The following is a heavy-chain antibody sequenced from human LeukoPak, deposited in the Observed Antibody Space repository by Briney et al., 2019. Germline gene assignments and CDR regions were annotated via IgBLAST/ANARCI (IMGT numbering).Heavy chain of an antibody. CDR1: GGTFSSYA. V-gene: IGHV1-69*13. CDR3: ARDAPCTNGVCYFDY. J-gene: IGHJ4*02. D-gene: IGHD2-8*01. Sequence: SVKVSCKASGGTFSSYAISWVRQAPGQGLEWMGGIIPTFGTANYAQKFQGRVTITADESTSTAYMELSSLRSEDTAVYYCARDAPCTNGVCYFDYWGQGTLVTVSS. CDR2: IIPTFGTA.